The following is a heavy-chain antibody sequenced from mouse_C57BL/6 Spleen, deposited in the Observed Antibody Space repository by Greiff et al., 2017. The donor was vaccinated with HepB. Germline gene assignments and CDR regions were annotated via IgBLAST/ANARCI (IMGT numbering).Heavy chain of an antibody. CDR3: AREGAIGLRPPFAY. J-gene: IGHJ3*01. V-gene: IGHV1-72*01. CDR2: IDPNSGGT. D-gene: IGHD2-4*01. Sequence: QVQLQQPGAELVKPGASVKLSCKASGYTFTSYWMHWVKQRPGRGLEWIGMIDPNSGGTKYNEKFKSKATLTVDKPSSTAYMQLSSLTSEDSAVYYCAREGAIGLRPPFAYWGQGTLVTVSA. CDR1: GYTFTSYW.